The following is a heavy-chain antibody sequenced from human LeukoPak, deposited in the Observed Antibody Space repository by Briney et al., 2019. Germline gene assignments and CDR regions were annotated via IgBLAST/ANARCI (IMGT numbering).Heavy chain of an antibody. CDR3: ARSTYYDFWSGYYPNWFDP. CDR1: GGSISSGGYY. J-gene: IGHJ5*02. CDR2: IYYSGST. Sequence: NPSETLSLTCTVSGGSISSGGYYWSWIRQHPGKGLEWIVYIYYSGSTYYNPSLKSRVTISVDTSKNQFSLKLSSVTAADTAAYYCARSTYYDFWSGYYPNWFDPWGQGTLVTVSS. V-gene: IGHV4-31*03. D-gene: IGHD3-3*01.